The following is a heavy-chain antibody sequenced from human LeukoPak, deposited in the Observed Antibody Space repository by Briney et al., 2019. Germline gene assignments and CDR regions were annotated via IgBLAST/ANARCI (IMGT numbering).Heavy chain of an antibody. CDR1: GGSFSGFY. CDR2: INHSRTT. Sequence: SETLSLTCAVYGGSFSGFYWTLLRPPPGRGREWGGEINHSRTTNYNPSLKSRVTISVDTSKNQFSLKLSSVTAADTAVYYCARSERSGSTVLHYWGQGTLVTVSS. D-gene: IGHD3-10*01. J-gene: IGHJ4*02. CDR3: ARSERSGSTVLHY. V-gene: IGHV4-34*01.